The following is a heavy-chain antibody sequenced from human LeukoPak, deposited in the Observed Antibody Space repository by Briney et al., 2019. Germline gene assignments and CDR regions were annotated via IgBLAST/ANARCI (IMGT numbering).Heavy chain of an antibody. D-gene: IGHD2-8*01. CDR3: ARGRRMVYAYYYYYGMDV. V-gene: IGHV4-59*12. Sequence: SETLSLTCTVSGGSISSYYWSWIRQPPGKGLEWIGDIYYSGSTNYNPSLKSRVTISVDTSKNQFSLKLSSVTAADTAVYYCARGRRMVYAYYYYYGMDVWGQGTTVTVSS. CDR1: GGSISSYY. J-gene: IGHJ6*02. CDR2: IYYSGST.